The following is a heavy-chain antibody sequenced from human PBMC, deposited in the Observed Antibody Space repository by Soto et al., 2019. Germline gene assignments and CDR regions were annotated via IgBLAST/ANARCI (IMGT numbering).Heavy chain of an antibody. CDR1: GYAFTAYY. Sequence: ASVKVSGKASGYAFTAYYLHWVRQAPGHGLEWMGWINPDTGGTDSTQKFQGWVTMTRDTSLTTAYMELSNVKFDDTAVYYCARDSASCDFWSGYMGMDVWGQGSTVTVSS. D-gene: IGHD3-3*01. J-gene: IGHJ6*02. CDR2: INPDTGGT. V-gene: IGHV1-2*04. CDR3: ARDSASCDFWSGYMGMDV.